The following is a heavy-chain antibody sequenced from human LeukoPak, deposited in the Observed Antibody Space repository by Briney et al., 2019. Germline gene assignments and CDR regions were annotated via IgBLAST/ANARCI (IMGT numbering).Heavy chain of an antibody. Sequence: GGSLRLSCAASGFTFSSYSMKWVRQAPGKGLEWVSYISRGRPTIHYADSVKGRFTISRDNAKNSLYLQMNSLRDEDTAVYYCTRDPEALDNWGQGTLVTVSS. CDR2: ISRGRPTI. V-gene: IGHV3-48*02. CDR3: TRDPEALDN. CDR1: GFTFSSYS. J-gene: IGHJ4*02.